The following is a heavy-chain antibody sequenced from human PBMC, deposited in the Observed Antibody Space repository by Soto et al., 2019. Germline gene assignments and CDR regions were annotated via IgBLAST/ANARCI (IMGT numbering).Heavy chain of an antibody. CDR3: ARADSGYDQDYYYYGMDV. Sequence: SVALSHTCPFSFGSISSYYWGLILHTPCKLLEWIGYIYYSGSTNYNPSLKSRVTISVDTSKNQFSLKLSSVTAADTAVYYCARADSGYDQDYYYYGMDVWGQGTTVTVSS. D-gene: IGHD5-12*01. V-gene: IGHV4-59*01. J-gene: IGHJ6*02. CDR2: IYYSGST. CDR1: FGSISSYY.